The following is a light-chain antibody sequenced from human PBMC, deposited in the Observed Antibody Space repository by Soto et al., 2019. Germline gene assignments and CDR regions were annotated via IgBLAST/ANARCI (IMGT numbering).Light chain of an antibody. CDR3: GTWDSSLSAVV. V-gene: IGLV1-51*01. Sequence: QSVLTQPPSVSAAPGQKVAISCSGSSSNIGKNYVSWYQQLPGTAPKLLIYDNNKRPSGIPDRFSGSKSGTSATLGITGLQTGDEADYYCGTWDSSLSAVVFGGGTQLTV. J-gene: IGLJ2*01. CDR2: DNN. CDR1: SSNIGKNY.